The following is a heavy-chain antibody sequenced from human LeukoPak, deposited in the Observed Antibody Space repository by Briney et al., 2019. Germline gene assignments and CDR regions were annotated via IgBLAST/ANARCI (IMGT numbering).Heavy chain of an antibody. CDR3: ARGTLHYYYYYMDV. V-gene: IGHV1-8*01. Sequence: ASVKVSCKASGYTFTSYDINWVRQATGQGLEWMGWMNPNSGNTGYAQKFQGRVTMTRNTSISAAYMELSSLRSEDTAVYYCARGTLHYYYYYMDVWGKGTTVTISS. CDR2: MNPNSGNT. CDR1: GYTFTSYD. J-gene: IGHJ6*03.